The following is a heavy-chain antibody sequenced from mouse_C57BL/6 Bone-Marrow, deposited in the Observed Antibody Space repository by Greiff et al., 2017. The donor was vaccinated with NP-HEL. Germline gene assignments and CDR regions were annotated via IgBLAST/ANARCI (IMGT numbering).Heavy chain of an antibody. D-gene: IGHD2-5*01. CDR1: GYTFTDYE. V-gene: IGHV1-15*01. CDR2: IDPETGGT. CDR3: TGAYYSNY. Sequence: QVQLKESGAELVRPGASVTLSCKASGYTFTDYEMHWVKQTPVHGLEWIGAIDPETGGTAYNQKFKGKAILTADKSSSTAYMELRSLTAEDSAVYYCTGAYYSNYWGQGTLVTVSA. J-gene: IGHJ3*01.